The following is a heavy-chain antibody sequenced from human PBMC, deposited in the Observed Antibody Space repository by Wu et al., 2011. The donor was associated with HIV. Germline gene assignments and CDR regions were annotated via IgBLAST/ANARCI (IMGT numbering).Heavy chain of an antibody. J-gene: IGHJ3*02. CDR2: FSPSGGTT. CDR3: ARAVSSESKTLGDAFDI. V-gene: IGHV1-46*01. D-gene: IGHD3-10*01. Sequence: QVQLMQSGAEVKKPGASVKVSCKASGYTFSTYYIYWVRQAPGQGLECMGIFSPSGGTTSYAQKFQGRVVMTGDTSASTVYMELSSLRFEDTAVYYCARAVSSESKTLGDAFDIWGQGTMLTVSS. CDR1: GYTFSTYY.